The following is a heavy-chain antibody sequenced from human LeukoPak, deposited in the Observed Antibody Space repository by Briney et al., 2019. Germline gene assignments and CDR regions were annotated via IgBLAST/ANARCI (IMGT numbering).Heavy chain of an antibody. J-gene: IGHJ4*02. CDR3: ARRYYYNLGSFPFDF. V-gene: IGHV4-34*01. CDR1: GAPFSGYF. Sequence: TSETLSLTCAVSGAPFSGYFWSWIRQPPGKGLEWIGEIHNSGTTNYNPSLNSRVTISEDTSKNQFYLNLSSVTAADTAVYYCARRYYYNLGSFPFDFWGQGTLVTVSS. D-gene: IGHD3-10*01. CDR2: IHNSGTT.